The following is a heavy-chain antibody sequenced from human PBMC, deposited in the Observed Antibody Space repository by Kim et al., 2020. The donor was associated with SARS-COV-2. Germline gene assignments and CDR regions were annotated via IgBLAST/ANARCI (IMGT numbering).Heavy chain of an antibody. CDR3: ATTRYYYGSGRRMDV. J-gene: IGHJ6*02. Sequence: DFVEGRFTSSRDNSKNTLYLQMNSLGAEDTVVYYCATTRYYYGSGRRMDVWGQGTTVTVSS. V-gene: IGHV3-23*01. D-gene: IGHD3-10*01.